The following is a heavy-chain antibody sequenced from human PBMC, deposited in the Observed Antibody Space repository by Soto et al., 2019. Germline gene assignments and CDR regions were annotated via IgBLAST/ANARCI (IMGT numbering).Heavy chain of an antibody. J-gene: IGHJ5*02. CDR2: INTANGDT. Sequence: QIQLVQSGAEMKKPGASVKVSCKASGYTFTNYAMHWVRQAPGQRLEWMGRINTANGDTIYSQNFQGRVTITRDTSASTVYLELSSLRFEDTAVYYCGRGQATFDPWGQGTLVTVPS. CDR1: GYTFTNYA. CDR3: GRGQATFDP. V-gene: IGHV1-3*04.